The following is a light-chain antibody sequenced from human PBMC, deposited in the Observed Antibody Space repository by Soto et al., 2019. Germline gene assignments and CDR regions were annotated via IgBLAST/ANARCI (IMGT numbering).Light chain of an antibody. V-gene: IGLV2-23*02. Sequence: SALTQPASVSGSPGQSITISCTGTSNDVGRYNLVSWYQHHPGKAPKLMIYEVSQRPSGVSNRFSGSKSGNTASLTISGLQAEDEADYYCCSYAGDSTFDVVFGGGTKVTVL. CDR3: CSYAGDSTFDVV. CDR1: SNDVGRYNL. J-gene: IGLJ2*01. CDR2: EVS.